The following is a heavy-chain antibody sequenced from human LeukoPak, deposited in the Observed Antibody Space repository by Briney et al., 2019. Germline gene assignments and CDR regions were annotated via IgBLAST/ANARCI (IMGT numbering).Heavy chain of an antibody. CDR3: ARAEPMSIAAAGYFDY. CDR2: INWNGGST. J-gene: IGHJ4*02. D-gene: IGHD6-13*01. Sequence: PGGSLRLSCAASGFTFDDYGMSWVRQAPGKGLEWVPGINWNGGSTGYADSVKGRFTISRDNAKNSLYLQMNSLRAEDTALYYCARAEPMSIAAAGYFDYWGQGTLVTVSS. V-gene: IGHV3-20*04. CDR1: GFTFDDYG.